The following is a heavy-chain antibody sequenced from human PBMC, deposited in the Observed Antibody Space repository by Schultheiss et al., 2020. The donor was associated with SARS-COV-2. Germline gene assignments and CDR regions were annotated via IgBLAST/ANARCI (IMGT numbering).Heavy chain of an antibody. J-gene: IGHJ4*02. CDR1: GFTLNSYW. CDR2: ISNDGGTI. V-gene: IGHV3-74*01. D-gene: IGHD2-2*01. CDR3: ARVVACSSTTCYGGFLDY. Sequence: GESLKISCTASGFTLNSYWMHWVRQAPGKGLVWVSRISNDGGTITYADSVKGRFTISRDSGKNTLYLQMNSLTAADTAVYYCARVVACSSTTCYGGFLDYWGQGTLVTVSS.